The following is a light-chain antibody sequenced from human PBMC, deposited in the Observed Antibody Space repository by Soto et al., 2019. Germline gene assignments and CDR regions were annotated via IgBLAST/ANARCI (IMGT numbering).Light chain of an antibody. CDR2: DAS. Sequence: DIQLTQSPPFLSASVGDRVSITCRASQTISTWMAWYQQKPGKAPKLLVYDASTLQSGVASRFSGSGSGTEFTLIISGLQPDDSATYYCQQYTNTNNPWMFGQGTKV. V-gene: IGKV1-5*01. J-gene: IGKJ1*01. CDR3: QQYTNTNNPWM. CDR1: QTISTW.